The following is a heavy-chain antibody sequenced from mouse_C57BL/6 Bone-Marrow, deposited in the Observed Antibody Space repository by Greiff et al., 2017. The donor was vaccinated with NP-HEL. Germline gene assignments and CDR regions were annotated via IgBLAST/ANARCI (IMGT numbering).Heavy chain of an antibody. CDR2: INPNNGGT. CDR3: ARATDYDYDGAMDY. V-gene: IGHV1-26*01. CDR1: GYTFTDYY. D-gene: IGHD2-4*01. Sequence: VQLQQSGPELVKPGASVKISCKASGYTFTDYYMNWVKQSHGKSLEWIGDINPNNGGTSYNQKFKGKATLTVDKSSSTAYMELRSLTSEDSAVYYCARATDYDYDGAMDYWGQGTSVTVSS. J-gene: IGHJ4*01.